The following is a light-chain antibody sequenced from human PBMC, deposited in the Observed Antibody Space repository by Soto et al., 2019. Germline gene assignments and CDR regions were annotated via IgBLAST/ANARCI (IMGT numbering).Light chain of an antibody. CDR1: QTVNSNF. V-gene: IGKV3-20*01. CDR2: GVS. Sequence: EVVLEQSPGTLSLSPGERATLSCRSSQTVNSNFLAWYQQKPGQAPRLLIYGVSNRATGIPDRFSGSGSGTDITLTISRLEPEDFAVYYCQQSGDTPTFGQGTKVDIK. CDR3: QQSGDTPT. J-gene: IGKJ1*01.